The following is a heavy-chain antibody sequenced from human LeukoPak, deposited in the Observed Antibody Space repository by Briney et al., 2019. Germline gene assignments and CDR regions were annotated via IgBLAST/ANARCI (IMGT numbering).Heavy chain of an antibody. CDR1: GFTFSSYW. CDR2: ISDGGSTT. CDR3: AREQGQQWRRFDS. V-gene: IGHV3-74*01. D-gene: IGHD6-19*01. J-gene: IGHJ4*02. Sequence: GGSLRLSCAASGFTFSSYWMHWVRQAPGKGLVWVSRISDGGSTTTYADSVKGRFTISRDNSENTLYLQMDSLTTEDTGVYYCAREQGQQWRRFDSWGQGSPVTVSS.